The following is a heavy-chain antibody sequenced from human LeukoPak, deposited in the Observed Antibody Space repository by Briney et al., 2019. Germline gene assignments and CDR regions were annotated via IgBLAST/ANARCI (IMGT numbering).Heavy chain of an antibody. CDR1: GFTFSNYW. CDR2: INSDGINT. CDR3: ARDLGQYYDTSDNWFDP. D-gene: IGHD3-22*01. Sequence: GGSLRLSCAASGFTFSNYWMHWVRQAPGKGLMWVSRINSDGINTSYADSVKGRFTISRDNAKNTLNLQMNSLRAEDTAVYYCARDLGQYYDTSDNWFDPWGQGTLVTVSS. J-gene: IGHJ5*02. V-gene: IGHV3-74*01.